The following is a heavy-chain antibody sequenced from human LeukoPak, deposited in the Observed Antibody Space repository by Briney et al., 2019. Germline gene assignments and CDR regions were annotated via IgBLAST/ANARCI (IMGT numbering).Heavy chain of an antibody. CDR1: GFTFSSYE. Sequence: GGSLRLSCAASGFTFSSYEMNWVRQAPGKGLEWVSYISSSSNTIYYTDSVKGRFTISRDNAKNSLYLQMNSLRAEDTAVYYCARDKICSSSSCAYYYGMDVWGQRTTVTVSS. CDR2: ISSSSNTI. V-gene: IGHV3-48*03. J-gene: IGHJ6*02. CDR3: ARDKICSSSSCAYYYGMDV. D-gene: IGHD2-2*01.